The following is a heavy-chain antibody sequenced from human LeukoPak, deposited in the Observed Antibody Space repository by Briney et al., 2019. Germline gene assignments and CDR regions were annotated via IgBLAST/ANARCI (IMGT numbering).Heavy chain of an antibody. CDR1: GYTFTSYG. CDR3: ARGISGWPPY. CDR2: INPSGGST. V-gene: IGHV1-46*01. Sequence: GASVKVSCKASGYTFTSYGISRVRQAPGQGLEWMGIINPSGGSTSYAQKFQGRVTMTRDTSTSTVYMELSSLRSEDTAVYYCARGISGWPPYWGQGTLVTVSS. J-gene: IGHJ4*02. D-gene: IGHD6-19*01.